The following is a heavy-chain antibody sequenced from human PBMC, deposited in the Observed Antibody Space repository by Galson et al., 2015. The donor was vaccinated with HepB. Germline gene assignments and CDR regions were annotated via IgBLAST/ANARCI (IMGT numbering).Heavy chain of an antibody. V-gene: IGHV3-9*01. D-gene: IGHD2-21*02. J-gene: IGHJ6*02. CDR1: GFTFEDYA. CDR3: ARDPYCGSDCHGPTFYSSYGMDV. CDR2: INWKSSHI. Sequence: SLRLSCAASGFTFEDYAMHWVRQAPGKGLEWVSGINWKSSHIDYVDSVKGRFTISRDNAKNSLYLQMHSLKAEDTAVYYCARDPYCGSDCHGPTFYSSYGMDVWGQGTTVTVSS.